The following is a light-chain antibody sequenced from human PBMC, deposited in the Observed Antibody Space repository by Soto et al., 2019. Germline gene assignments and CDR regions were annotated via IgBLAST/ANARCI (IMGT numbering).Light chain of an antibody. Sequence: DIQMTQSPSSLSASVGDRVTITCRASQGISTYFSWYQQKPGKAPEFLIYAASSLQRGVPSRFSGSGSGTDFTLTISSLQPEDFATYYCQQSYSTPITFGQGTRLEIK. J-gene: IGKJ5*01. V-gene: IGKV1-39*01. CDR3: QQSYSTPIT. CDR2: AAS. CDR1: QGISTY.